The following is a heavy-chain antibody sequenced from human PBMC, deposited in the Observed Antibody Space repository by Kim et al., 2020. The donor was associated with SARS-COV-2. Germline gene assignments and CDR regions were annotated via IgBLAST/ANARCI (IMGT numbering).Heavy chain of an antibody. J-gene: IGHJ6*01. CDR3: AKSLRSLAYGSGPYNAMDV. D-gene: IGHD3-10*01. CDR2: INPFSGDT. V-gene: IGHV1-46*01. Sequence: ASVKVSCKASGYTFSTYYLHWVRQAPGQGLEWVGIINPFSGDTNYARRFQGRVIVTRDRSTSTVYMDLSSLTSEDTAVYYCAKSLRSLAYGSGPYNAMDVWRQGTTVIVSS. CDR1: GYTFSTYY.